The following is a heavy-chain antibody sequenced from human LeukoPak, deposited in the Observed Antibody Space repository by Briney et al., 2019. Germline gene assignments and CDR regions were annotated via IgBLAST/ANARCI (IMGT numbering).Heavy chain of an antibody. D-gene: IGHD6-13*01. J-gene: IGHJ6*03. CDR2: ISAYNGNT. V-gene: IGHV1-18*01. CDR1: GYTFTSYG. Sequence: ASVKVSCKASGYTFTSYGISWVRQAPGQGLEWMGWISAYNGNTNYAQKLQGRVTMTTDTSTSTAYMELRSLRSDDTAVYYCARVVPDIAAAGTWGDYYYYYYMDVWGKGTTVTISS. CDR3: ARVVPDIAAAGTWGDYYYYYYMDV.